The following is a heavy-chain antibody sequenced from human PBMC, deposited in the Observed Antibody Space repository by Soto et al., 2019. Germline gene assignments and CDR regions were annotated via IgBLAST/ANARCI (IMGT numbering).Heavy chain of an antibody. CDR3: ARDHLEGYYYYYGMDV. D-gene: IGHD3-3*02. V-gene: IGHV4-31*03. Sequence: PSETLSLTCTVSGGSISSGGYYWSWIRQHPGKGLEWIGYIYYSGSTYYNPSLKSRVTISVDTSKNQFSLKLSSVTAADTAVYYCARDHLEGYYYYYGMDVWGQGTTVTVSS. CDR1: GGSISSGGYY. J-gene: IGHJ6*02. CDR2: IYYSGST.